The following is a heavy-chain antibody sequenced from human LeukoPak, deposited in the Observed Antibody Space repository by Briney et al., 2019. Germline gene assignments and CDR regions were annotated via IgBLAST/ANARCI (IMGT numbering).Heavy chain of an antibody. J-gene: IGHJ5*02. D-gene: IGHD6-19*01. CDR1: GYTFTSYG. CDR2: ISAYNGNT. V-gene: IGHV1-18*01. CDR3: ARQMGYRSGWVLNNWFDP. Sequence: ASVKVSCKASGYTFTSYGISWVRQAPGQGLEWMGRISAYNGNTNYAQKLQGRVTMTTDTSTSTAYMELRSLRSDDTAVYYCARQMGYRSGWVLNNWFDPWGQGTLVTVSS.